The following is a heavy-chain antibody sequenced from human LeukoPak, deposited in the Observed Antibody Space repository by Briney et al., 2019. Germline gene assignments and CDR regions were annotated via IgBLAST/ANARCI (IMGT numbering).Heavy chain of an antibody. J-gene: IGHJ3*02. D-gene: IGHD6-19*01. CDR2: IRYDGSNK. CDR1: GFTFSSYA. Sequence: GGSLRLSCAASGFTFSSYAMHWVRQAPGKGLEWVAFIRYDGSNKYYADSVKGRFTISRDNSKNTLYLQMNSLRAEDTAVYYCARGPYSSGWYEAFDIWGQGTMVTVSS. V-gene: IGHV3-30*02. CDR3: ARGPYSSGWYEAFDI.